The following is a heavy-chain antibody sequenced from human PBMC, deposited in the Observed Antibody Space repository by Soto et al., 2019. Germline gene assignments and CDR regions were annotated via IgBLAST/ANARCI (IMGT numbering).Heavy chain of an antibody. Sequence: QVQLVESGGGVVQPGRSLRLSCAASGFTFSSYGMHWVRQAPGKGLEWVAVIWYDGSNKYYADSVRGRFTISRDNSKHTLYLQMNSLRAEDTAVYYCARDLGARIAAAGGNWFAPWGQGTLVTVSS. CDR3: ARDLGARIAAAGGNWFAP. J-gene: IGHJ5*02. CDR1: GFTFSSYG. V-gene: IGHV3-33*01. D-gene: IGHD6-13*01. CDR2: IWYDGSNK.